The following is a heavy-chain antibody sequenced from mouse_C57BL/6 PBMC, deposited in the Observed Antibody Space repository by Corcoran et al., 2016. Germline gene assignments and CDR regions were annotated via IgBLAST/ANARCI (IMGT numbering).Heavy chain of an antibody. Sequence: EVQLQQSGPELVKPGASVKISCKASGYTFTDYYINWVKQSHGKSLEWIGGINHNNGGTIYNQKFKGKATLTVYKSSSTAYMELRSLTSEDSAVYYCARGYYDFDYWGQGTTLTVSS. V-gene: IGHV1-26*01. CDR2: INHNNGGT. D-gene: IGHD2-1*01. J-gene: IGHJ2*01. CDR3: ARGYYDFDY. CDR1: GYTFTDYY.